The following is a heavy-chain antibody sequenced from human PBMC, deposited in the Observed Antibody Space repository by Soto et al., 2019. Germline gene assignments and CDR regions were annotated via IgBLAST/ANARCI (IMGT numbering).Heavy chain of an antibody. D-gene: IGHD3-3*01. Sequence: PGGSLSLSCAASGFTFSSYWMSWVRQAPGKGLEWVANIKQDGSEKYYVDSVKGRFTISRDNAKNSLYLQMNSLRAEDTAVYYCARGENIRFLEWLLYNGLDYWGQGTLVTVSS. V-gene: IGHV3-7*05. CDR1: GFTFSSYW. CDR2: IKQDGSEK. CDR3: ARGENIRFLEWLLYNGLDY. J-gene: IGHJ4*02.